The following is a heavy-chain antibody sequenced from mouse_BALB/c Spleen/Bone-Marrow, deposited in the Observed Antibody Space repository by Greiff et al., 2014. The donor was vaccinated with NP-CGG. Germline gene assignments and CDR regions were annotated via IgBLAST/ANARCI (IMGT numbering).Heavy chain of an antibody. CDR1: GYTFTSYW. D-gene: IGHD2-2*01. V-gene: IGHV1S22*01. Sequence: LQQSGSELVRPGASVKLSCKASGYTFTSYWMHWVKQRPGQGLEWIGNIYPGSGSTNYDEKFKSKATLTVDTSSSTAYMQLSSLTSEDSAVHYCTRGGVYYAYDGAWFAYWGQGTLVTVSA. CDR2: IYPGSGST. J-gene: IGHJ3*01. CDR3: TRGGVYYAYDGAWFAY.